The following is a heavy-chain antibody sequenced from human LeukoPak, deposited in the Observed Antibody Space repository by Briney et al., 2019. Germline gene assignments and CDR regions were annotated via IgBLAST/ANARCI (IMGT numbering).Heavy chain of an antibody. CDR3: ARAYSSGWYSYYYYGMDV. D-gene: IGHD6-19*01. J-gene: IGHJ6*02. CDR2: INHSGST. Sequence: PSETLSLTCAVYGGSFSGYYWSWIRQPPGKGLEWIGEINHSGSTNYNPSLKSRVTISVDTSKNQFSLKLSSVTAADTAVYYCARAYSSGWYSYYYYGMDVWGQGTTVTVSS. CDR1: GGSFSGYY. V-gene: IGHV4-34*01.